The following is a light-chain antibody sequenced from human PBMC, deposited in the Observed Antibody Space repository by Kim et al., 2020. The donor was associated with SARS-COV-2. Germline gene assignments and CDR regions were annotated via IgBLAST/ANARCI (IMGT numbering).Light chain of an antibody. V-gene: IGKV1-5*01. CDR2: DAS. J-gene: IGKJ2*01. CDR3: QQYHSYLYT. Sequence: DIQMTQSPSTLSASVGDRVTITCRASQSISSWLAWYQQKPGKAPKVLIYDASSLESGVPSRFSGSGSGTEFTLTISSLQPDDFATYYCQQYHSYLYTFGQGTKLEI. CDR1: QSISSW.